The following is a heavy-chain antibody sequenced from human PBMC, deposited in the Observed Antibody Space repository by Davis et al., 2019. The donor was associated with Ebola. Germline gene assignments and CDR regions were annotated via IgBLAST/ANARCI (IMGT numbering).Heavy chain of an antibody. D-gene: IGHD5-12*01. Sequence: AASVKVSCKASGYTFTSYGISWVRQAPGQGLEWMGWINTNTGNPTYAQGFTGRFVFSFDTFVSTAYLQISSLKAEDTAVYYCARRGYSALDWGQGTLVTVSS. J-gene: IGHJ4*02. V-gene: IGHV7-4-1*02. CDR1: GYTFTSYG. CDR3: ARRGYSALD. CDR2: INTNTGNP.